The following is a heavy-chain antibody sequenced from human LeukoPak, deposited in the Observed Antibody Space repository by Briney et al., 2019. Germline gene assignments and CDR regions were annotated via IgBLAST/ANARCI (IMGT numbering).Heavy chain of an antibody. CDR2: IGSSGTTR. Sequence: SRGSLRLSCAVSGFPFSVFEMNWVRQAPGKGLEWVSNIGSSGTTRYYADSVKGRFSISRDNAKNSLYLQMNSLRVEDTGVYYCALLAVASDFDYWGQGARDTVSS. D-gene: IGHD6-19*01. CDR1: GFPFSVFE. V-gene: IGHV3-48*03. CDR3: ALLAVASDFDY. J-gene: IGHJ4*02.